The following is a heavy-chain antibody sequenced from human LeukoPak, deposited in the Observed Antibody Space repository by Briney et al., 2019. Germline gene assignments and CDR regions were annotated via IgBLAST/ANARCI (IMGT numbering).Heavy chain of an antibody. Sequence: PGRSLRLSCAASGFTFSSYGMHWVRQAPGKGLEWVAVISYDGSNKYYADSVKGRFTISRDNSKNTLYLQMNSPRAEDTAVYYCARTYDFGRGPPGDAFDNWGPGTWVIVSS. D-gene: IGHD3-3*01. J-gene: IGHJ3*02. V-gene: IGHV3-30*03. CDR1: GFTFSSYG. CDR3: ARTYDFGRGPPGDAFDN. CDR2: ISYDGSNK.